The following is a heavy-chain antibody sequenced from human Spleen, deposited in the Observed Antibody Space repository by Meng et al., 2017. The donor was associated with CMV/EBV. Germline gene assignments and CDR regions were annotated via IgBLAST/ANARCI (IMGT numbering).Heavy chain of an antibody. CDR3: AGGRGYGSGSVGNY. CDR2: ITSSGASV. CDR1: GFTFSRYG. D-gene: IGHD3-10*01. J-gene: IGHJ4*02. Sequence: GESLKISCVVSGFTFSRYGMIWVRQPPGKGLVWVSSITSSGASVYYADSAKGRFTISRDDARNSLFLQMNSRGVEDTAVYYWAGGRGYGSGSVGNYWGRGTLVTVSS. V-gene: IGHV3-21*01.